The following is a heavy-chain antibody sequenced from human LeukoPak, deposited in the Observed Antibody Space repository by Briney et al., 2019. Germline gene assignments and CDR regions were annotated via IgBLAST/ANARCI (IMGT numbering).Heavy chain of an antibody. CDR1: GGSFSDHH. CDR3: ARGRSGYYIDS. Sequence: SETLSLTCAVYGGSFSDHHWSWVRQPAGKGLELIGRIYTSGTTNYNPSLKGRLTVSVDTSKNQFSLKLSSVTAADTAVYYCARGRSGYYIDSWGQGTLVTVSS. J-gene: IGHJ4*02. V-gene: IGHV4-59*10. D-gene: IGHD3-22*01. CDR2: IYTSGTT.